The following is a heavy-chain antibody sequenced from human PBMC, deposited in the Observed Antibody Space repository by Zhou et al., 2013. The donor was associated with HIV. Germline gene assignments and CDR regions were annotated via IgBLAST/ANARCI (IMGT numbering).Heavy chain of an antibody. CDR2: INPRSGIT. CDR1: GYTFTAYY. Sequence: QVHLEQSGGKVEEPGASVKVSCLASGYTFTAYYIHWVRQAPGKGFEWLGWINPRSGITNPAYKFYGRVTMTRDTSINTAYMELSRLTSEDGAVYFCARDLNRDGFGELDYWGQGTLVAVSS. V-gene: IGHV1-2*07. D-gene: IGHD3-10*01. J-gene: IGHJ4*02. CDR3: ARDLNRDGFGELDY.